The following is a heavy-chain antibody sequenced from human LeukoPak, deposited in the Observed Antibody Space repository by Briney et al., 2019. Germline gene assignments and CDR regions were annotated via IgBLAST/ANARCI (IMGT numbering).Heavy chain of an antibody. CDR2: INPNSGGT. D-gene: IGHD2-2*01. V-gene: IGHV1-2*02. Sequence: GASVKVSCKASGYTFTGYYMHRVRQAPGQGLEWMGWINPNSGGTNYAQKFQGRVTMTRDTSISTAYMELSRLRSDDTAVYYCARGLRYCSSTSCLNWFDPWGQGTLVTVSS. CDR1: GYTFTGYY. J-gene: IGHJ5*02. CDR3: ARGLRYCSSTSCLNWFDP.